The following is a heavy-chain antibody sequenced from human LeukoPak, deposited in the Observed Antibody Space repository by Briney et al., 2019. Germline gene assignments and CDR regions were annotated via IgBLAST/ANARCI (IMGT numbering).Heavy chain of an antibody. V-gene: IGHV4-4*02. CDR3: ASGIRAADF. CDR1: GGSIGSRNW. D-gene: IGHD1-14*01. J-gene: IGHJ4*01. Sequence: SETLSLTCAVSGGSIGSRNWWSWVRQPPGKGLQWIGEIYQSGSSIYNPSLRSRVTMSVDKSKDQLSLKLSSVTAADTAVYYCASGIRAADFWGQGILVTVSS. CDR2: IYQSGSS.